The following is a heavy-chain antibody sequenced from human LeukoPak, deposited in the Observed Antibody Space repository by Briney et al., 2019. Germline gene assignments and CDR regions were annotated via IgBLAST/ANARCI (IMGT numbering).Heavy chain of an antibody. D-gene: IGHD2-2*01. J-gene: IGHJ6*02. V-gene: IGHV3-30-3*01. CDR2: ISYDGSNK. Sequence: GGALRLSFAASGITLRSYAMHRGRPAPGQGLEWVGVISYDGSNKYYADSVKGRFTISRDNSKNTLYLQMNSLRAEDTAVYYCARDPRNIVVVPAAAGHYYYGMDVWGQGTTVTVSS. CDR3: ARDPRNIVVVPAAAGHYYYGMDV. CDR1: GITLRSYA.